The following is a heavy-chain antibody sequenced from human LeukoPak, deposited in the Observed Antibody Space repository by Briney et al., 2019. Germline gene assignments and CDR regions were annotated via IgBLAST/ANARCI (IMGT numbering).Heavy chain of an antibody. J-gene: IGHJ4*02. CDR2: ISSSSSYI. CDR3: ARVRFLEWLLDY. CDR1: GFTFSSYA. Sequence: GGSLRLSCAASGFTFSSYAMSWVRQAPGKGLEWVSSISSSSSYIYYADSVKGRFTISRDNAKNSLYLQMNSLRAEDTAVYYCARVRFLEWLLDYWGQGTLVTVSS. D-gene: IGHD3-3*01. V-gene: IGHV3-21*01.